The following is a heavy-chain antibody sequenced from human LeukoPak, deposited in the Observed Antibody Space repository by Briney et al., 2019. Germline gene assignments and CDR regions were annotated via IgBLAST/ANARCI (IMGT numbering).Heavy chain of an antibody. Sequence: ASVKVSCKASGYTFTVYYMYWVRQAPGQGLEWMGWINPNSGGTNYAQKFQGRVTMTRDTSISTAYMELSRLRSDDTAVYYCARESSSWEYNWFDPWGQGTLVTVSS. J-gene: IGHJ5*02. CDR2: INPNSGGT. V-gene: IGHV1-2*02. CDR1: GYTFTVYY. D-gene: IGHD6-13*01. CDR3: ARESSSWEYNWFDP.